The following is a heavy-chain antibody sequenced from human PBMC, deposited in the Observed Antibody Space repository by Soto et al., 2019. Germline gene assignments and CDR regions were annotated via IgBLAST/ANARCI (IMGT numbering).Heavy chain of an antibody. CDR2: ISSRGRT. V-gene: IGHV4-61*08. CDR3: ARLLYSSSPIDY. CDR1: GASISSDAYH. J-gene: IGHJ4*02. D-gene: IGHD6-6*01. Sequence: SETLSLTCAVSGASISSDAYHWSCIRQHPGKGLEWVGFISSRGRTNYNPSLKSRVTISVDTSKNQFSLKLSSVTAADTAVYYCARLLYSSSPIDYWGQGTLVTVSS.